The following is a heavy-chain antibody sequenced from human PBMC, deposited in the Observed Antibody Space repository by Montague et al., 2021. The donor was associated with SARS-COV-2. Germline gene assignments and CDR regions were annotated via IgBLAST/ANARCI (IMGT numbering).Heavy chain of an antibody. Sequence: SETLSPTCRVSGDSISDYYGSWIRQSGGKGLEWIGRIYSRGGTNYNPSLKSRVTMSVDTSKKQFSLKLNSVTAADTAFYYCAIAGYSSNWDNWIDPWGQGTLVTVSS. D-gene: IGHD6-13*01. V-gene: IGHV4-4*07. CDR2: IYSRGGT. CDR3: AIAGYSSNWDNWIDP. J-gene: IGHJ5*02. CDR1: GDSISDYY.